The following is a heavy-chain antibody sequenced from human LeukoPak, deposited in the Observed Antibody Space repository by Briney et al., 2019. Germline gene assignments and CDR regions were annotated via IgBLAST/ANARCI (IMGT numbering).Heavy chain of an antibody. CDR1: RGSIMTTHW. CDR3: ARRTVAGTRTDY. J-gene: IGHJ4*02. CDR2: IYHSGST. D-gene: IGHD6-19*01. Sequence: SETLSLTCTVSRGSIMTTHWWGWVRQPPGKGLEWIGEIYHSGSTNYNPSLKSRVTISVDKSKNQFSLKLSSVTAADTAVYYCARRTVAGTRTDYWGQGTLVTVSS. V-gene: IGHV4-4*02.